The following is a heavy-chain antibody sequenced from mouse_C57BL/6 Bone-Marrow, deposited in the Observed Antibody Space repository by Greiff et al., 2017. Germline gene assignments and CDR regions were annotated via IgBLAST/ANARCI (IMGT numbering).Heavy chain of an antibody. J-gene: IGHJ3*01. CDR1: GFSFNTYA. Sequence: EVKLVESGGGLVQPKGSLKLSCAASGFSFNTYAMNWVRQAPGKGLEWVARIRSKSNNYATYYADSVKDRFTISRDDSESVLYLQMNNLKTEDTAMYYCVRHSWDRGFAYWGQGTLVTVSA. D-gene: IGHD3-3*01. CDR3: VRHSWDRGFAY. CDR2: IRSKSNNYAT. V-gene: IGHV10-1*01.